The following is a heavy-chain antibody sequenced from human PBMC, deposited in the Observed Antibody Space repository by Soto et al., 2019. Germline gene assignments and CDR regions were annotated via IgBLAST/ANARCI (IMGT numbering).Heavy chain of an antibody. Sequence: PSETLSLTCTVSGGSISSCYWSWIRQPPGKGLEWIGYIYYSGSTNYNPSLKSRVTISVDTSKNQFSLKLSSVTAADTAVYYCARDLSSATPGGFDYWGQGTLVTVSS. CDR3: ARDLSSATPGGFDY. V-gene: IGHV4-59*01. J-gene: IGHJ4*02. CDR1: GGSISSCY. D-gene: IGHD2-15*01. CDR2: IYYSGST.